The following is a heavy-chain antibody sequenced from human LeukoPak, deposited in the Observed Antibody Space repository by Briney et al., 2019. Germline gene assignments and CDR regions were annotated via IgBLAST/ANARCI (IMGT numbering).Heavy chain of an antibody. CDR1: GFTFSSYA. D-gene: IGHD5-24*01. CDR2: INGGGVNT. Sequence: GGSLRLSCAASGFTFSSYAMSWVRQAPGKGLEWVSTINGGGVNTHYADSVGGRFTISRDNSKNTLFLQMNSLRDEDTAVYYCARGEQDMATMSIDYWGQGTLVTVSS. V-gene: IGHV3-23*01. J-gene: IGHJ4*02. CDR3: ARGEQDMATMSIDY.